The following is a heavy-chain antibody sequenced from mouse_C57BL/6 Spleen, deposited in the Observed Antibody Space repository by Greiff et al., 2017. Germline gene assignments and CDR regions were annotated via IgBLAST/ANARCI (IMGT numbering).Heavy chain of an antibody. V-gene: IGHV1-55*01. J-gene: IGHJ2*01. CDR2: IYPGSGST. CDR1: GYTFTSYW. Sequence: QVQLQQPGAELVKPGASVKMSCKASGYTFTSYWITWVKQRPGQGLEWIGDIYPGSGSTNYNEKFKSKATLTVDTSSSTAYMQLSSLTSEDSAVYYCARRIYDGNYVDYWGQGTTLTVSS. D-gene: IGHD2-1*01. CDR3: ARRIYDGNYVDY.